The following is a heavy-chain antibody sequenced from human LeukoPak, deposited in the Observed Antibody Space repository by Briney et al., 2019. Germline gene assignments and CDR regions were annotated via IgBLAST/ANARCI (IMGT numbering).Heavy chain of an antibody. CDR3: ARDLAAAGIKASDYYYMDV. Sequence: PSETLSLTCTVSGGSISSHYWSWIRQPPGKGLEWIGYIYYSGSTNYNPSLKSRVTMSVDTSKNQFSLKLSSVTAADTAVYYCARDLAAAGIKASDYYYMDVWGKGTTVTVSS. CDR2: IYYSGST. J-gene: IGHJ6*03. D-gene: IGHD6-13*01. CDR1: GGSISSHY. V-gene: IGHV4-59*11.